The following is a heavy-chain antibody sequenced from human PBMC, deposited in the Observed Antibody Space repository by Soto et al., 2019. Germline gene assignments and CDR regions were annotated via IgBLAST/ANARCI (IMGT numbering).Heavy chain of an antibody. D-gene: IGHD3-3*01. CDR2: IYYSGST. CDR1: GGSISSSSYY. J-gene: IGHJ4*02. Sequence: ASETLSLTCTVSGGSISSSSYYWGWIRQPPGKGLEWIGSIYYSGSTYYNPSLKSRVTISVDTSKNQFSLKLSSVTAADTAVYYCARQLPITIFGVVIEDWGQGTLVTVSS. CDR3: ARQLPITIFGVVIED. V-gene: IGHV4-39*01.